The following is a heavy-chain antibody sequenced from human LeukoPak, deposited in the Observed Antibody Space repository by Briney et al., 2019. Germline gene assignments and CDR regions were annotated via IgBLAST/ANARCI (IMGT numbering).Heavy chain of an antibody. V-gene: IGHV3-30-3*01. CDR2: ISYDGSNK. Sequence: GGSLRLSCAASGFTFSSYAMHWVRQAPGKGLEWVAVISYDGSNKYYADSVKGRYTISRDNSKNTLYLQMNSLRAEDTAVYYCAEAADTAMVPNHPPYNWGQGTLVTVSS. CDR3: AEAADTAMVPNHPPYN. CDR1: GFTFSSYA. D-gene: IGHD5-18*01. J-gene: IGHJ4*02.